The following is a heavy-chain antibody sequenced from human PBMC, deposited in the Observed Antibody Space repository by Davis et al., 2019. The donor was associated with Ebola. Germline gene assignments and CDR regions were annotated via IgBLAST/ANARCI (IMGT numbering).Heavy chain of an antibody. J-gene: IGHJ5*01. Sequence: MPSETLSLTCAVYGDSVSDYFWSWIRQPPGKGLEWIGETGHSGYTNYSPSLMSRVTMSVDSSKNQFSLKLHSVTAADTAVYYCARTTKTNSEASGLGFNSFDSWGQGALVSVSS. CDR1: GDSVSDYF. CDR2: TGHSGYT. V-gene: IGHV4-34*01. CDR3: ARTTKTNSEASGLGFNSFDS. D-gene: IGHD4-17*01.